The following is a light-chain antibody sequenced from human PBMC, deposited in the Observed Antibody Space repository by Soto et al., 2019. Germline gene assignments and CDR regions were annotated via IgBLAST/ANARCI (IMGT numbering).Light chain of an antibody. V-gene: IGKV3-15*01. CDR3: QQYNQWPGT. Sequence: EVVMTQSPATLSVSPGEGATLSCRASQSIGSNLAWYQQKPGQSPRLLIYGASSRATGVPVRFSGSGSGVGFTLTIGGLQSEDFAVYHCQQYNQWPGTFGQGTKVDIK. CDR1: QSIGSN. CDR2: GAS. J-gene: IGKJ1*01.